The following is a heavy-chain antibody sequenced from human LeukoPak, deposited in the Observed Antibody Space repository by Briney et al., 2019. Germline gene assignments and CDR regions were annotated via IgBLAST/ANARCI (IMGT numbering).Heavy chain of an antibody. CDR2: ISASGGST. J-gene: IGHJ5*02. CDR3: AKEYRAAGSNWFDP. D-gene: IGHD6-13*01. CDR1: RFTFSTYG. V-gene: IGHV3-23*01. Sequence: GGSLRLSCAASRFTFSTYGMSWVRQAPGKGLEWVSGISASGGSTYHADSVKGRFTISRDNSKNTLYLQMNSLRAEDTAVYYCAKEYRAAGSNWFDPWGQGTLVTVSS.